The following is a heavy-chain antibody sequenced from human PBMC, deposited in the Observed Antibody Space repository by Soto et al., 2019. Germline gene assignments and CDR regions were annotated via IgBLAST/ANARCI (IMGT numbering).Heavy chain of an antibody. CDR2: MNPGSGDT. J-gene: IGHJ5*02. D-gene: IGHD3-16*01. CDR1: GYSFTNNH. V-gene: IGHV1-8*01. CDR3: ARMATFGSLNWFDP. Sequence: SSVKVSGQASGYSFTNNHVSWVRQATGQGLEWMGWMNPGSGDTGYEQKFQGRVTMTRDISIATAYMELSSLRSDETAIYYCARMATFGSLNWFDPWGQGTLVTVSS.